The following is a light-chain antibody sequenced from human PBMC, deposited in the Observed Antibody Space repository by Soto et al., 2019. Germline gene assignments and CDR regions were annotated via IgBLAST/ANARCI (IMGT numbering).Light chain of an antibody. CDR2: SAS. J-gene: IGKJ2*01. Sequence: EIVLTQSPGTLSLSPGERATLSCGACQSVRNNYLAWYQHKPGQAPRLLIHSASNRATGIPDRFSGSGSGTDFALTISRLEPEDFAVYYCQQYGSTPRTFGQGTKLEIK. CDR3: QQYGSTPRT. V-gene: IGKV3-20*01. CDR1: QSVRNNY.